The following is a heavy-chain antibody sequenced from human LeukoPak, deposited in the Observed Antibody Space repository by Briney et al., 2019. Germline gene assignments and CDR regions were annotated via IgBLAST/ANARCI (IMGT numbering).Heavy chain of an antibody. CDR3: ASPRSYYDSSGYYIS. Sequence: TSETLSLTCTVSGGSVSSGSYYWSWIRQPPGKGLEWIGYIYYSGSTNYNPSLKSRVTISVDTSKNQFSLKLSSVTAADTAVYYCASPRSYYDSSGYYISWGQGTLVTVSS. CDR1: GGSVSSGSYY. J-gene: IGHJ5*02. CDR2: IYYSGST. D-gene: IGHD3-22*01. V-gene: IGHV4-61*01.